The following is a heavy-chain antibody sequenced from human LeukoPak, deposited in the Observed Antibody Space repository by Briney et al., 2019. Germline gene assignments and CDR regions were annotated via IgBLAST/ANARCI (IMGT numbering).Heavy chain of an antibody. CDR3: ARGGTSGYTYYFDY. Sequence: PGGSLRLSCAASGFTVSTSYMSWVRQAPGKGLEWVSVIYSGGSTYYADSVKGRFTISRDNSKSTMCLQMNSLRAEDTAVYYCARGGTSGYTYYFDYWGQGTLVTVSS. CDR1: GFTVSTSY. V-gene: IGHV3-66*01. D-gene: IGHD3-22*01. J-gene: IGHJ4*02. CDR2: IYSGGST.